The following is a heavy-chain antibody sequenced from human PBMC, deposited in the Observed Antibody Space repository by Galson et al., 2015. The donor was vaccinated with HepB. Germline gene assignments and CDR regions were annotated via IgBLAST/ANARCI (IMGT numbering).Heavy chain of an antibody. V-gene: IGHV3-66*02. Sequence: SLRLSCAASGFTVSSDYMNWVRQAPGKGLEWVSVIYTGGSTYYADSVKGRFTISRDNSKNTMYLQMNSLRHEDTAVYYCARILYHWNFNYYYGMDAWGQGTTVTVSS. CDR3: ARILYHWNFNYYYGMDA. CDR2: IYTGGST. CDR1: GFTVSSDY. J-gene: IGHJ6*02. D-gene: IGHD1-20*01.